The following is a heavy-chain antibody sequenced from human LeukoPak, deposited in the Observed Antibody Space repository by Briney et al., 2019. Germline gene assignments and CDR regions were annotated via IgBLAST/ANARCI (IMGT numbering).Heavy chain of an antibody. Sequence: ASVKVSCKASGYTFTSYDINWVRQAAGQGLEWMGWMNPNSGNTGYAQKFQGRVTITRNTSISTAYMELSSLRSEDTAVYYCARGSTGTFWDFDYWGQGTLVTVSS. CDR2: MNPNSGNT. CDR3: ARGSTGTFWDFDY. CDR1: GYTFTSYD. V-gene: IGHV1-8*03. J-gene: IGHJ4*02. D-gene: IGHD1-1*01.